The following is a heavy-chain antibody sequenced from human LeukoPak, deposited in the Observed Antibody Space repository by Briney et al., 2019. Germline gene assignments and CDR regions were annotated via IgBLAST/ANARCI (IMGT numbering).Heavy chain of an antibody. J-gene: IGHJ4*02. D-gene: IGHD3-10*01. Sequence: PSETLSLTCAVYGGSFSGYYWSWIRQPPGKGLEWIGEINHSGSTNYNPSLKSRVTISVDTSKNQFSLKLSSVTAADTAVYYCARQDGLGVGYWGQGTLVTVSS. CDR3: ARQDGLGVGY. CDR2: INHSGST. V-gene: IGHV4-34*01. CDR1: GGSFSGYY.